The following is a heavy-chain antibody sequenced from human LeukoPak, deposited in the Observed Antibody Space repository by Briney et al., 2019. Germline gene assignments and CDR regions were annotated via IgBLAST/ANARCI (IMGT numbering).Heavy chain of an antibody. D-gene: IGHD1-1*01. J-gene: IGHJ4*02. CDR3: AIVPFRNWAFYFDY. Sequence: ASVKVSCKASGYTFTGYYMHWVRQAPGQGLEWMGWINPNSGGTNYAQKFQGRVTMTRDTSISTAYMELSRLRSDDTAVYYCAIVPFRNWAFYFDYWGQGTLVTVSS. CDR1: GYTFTGYY. V-gene: IGHV1-2*02. CDR2: INPNSGGT.